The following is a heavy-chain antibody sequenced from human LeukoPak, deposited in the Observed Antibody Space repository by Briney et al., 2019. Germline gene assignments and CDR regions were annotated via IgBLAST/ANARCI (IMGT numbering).Heavy chain of an antibody. Sequence: ASVKVSCKASGYTFTGYYMHWVRQAPGQGLEWMGWINPNSGATKYAQKFQGRVSMTRDTSINTAYMDLTNLRSDDTAIFYCARVKKLMPEFEFWGQGTLVTVSS. CDR3: ARVKKLMPEFEF. CDR2: INPNSGAT. CDR1: GYTFTGYY. V-gene: IGHV1-2*02. J-gene: IGHJ4*02. D-gene: IGHD2-2*01.